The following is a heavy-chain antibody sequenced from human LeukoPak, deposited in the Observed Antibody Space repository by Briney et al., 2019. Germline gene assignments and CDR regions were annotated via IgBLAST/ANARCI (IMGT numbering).Heavy chain of an antibody. Sequence: PSQTLCLTCTVSGGSISSGDYYWSWIRQPPGKGLEWIGYIYYSGSTYYNPSLKSRVTISVDTSKNQFSLKLSSVTAADTAVYYCARVPDYAYFDYWGQGTLVTVSS. V-gene: IGHV4-30-4*01. CDR3: ARVPDYAYFDY. J-gene: IGHJ4*02. CDR1: GGSISSGDYY. D-gene: IGHD4-17*01. CDR2: IYYSGST.